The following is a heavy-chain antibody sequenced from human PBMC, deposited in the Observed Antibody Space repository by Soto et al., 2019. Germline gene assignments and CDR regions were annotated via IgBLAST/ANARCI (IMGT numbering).Heavy chain of an antibody. V-gene: IGHV4-39*07. CDR1: GGSISSSSYY. CDR2: IYYSGST. D-gene: IGHD3-10*01. J-gene: IGHJ6*03. CDR3: ARGRYYGSGRYYYYYYMDV. Sequence: SETLSLTCTVSGGSISSSSYYWGWIRQPPGKGLEWIGSIYYSGSTYYNPSLKSRVTISVDTSKNQFSLKLSSVTAADTAVYYCARGRYYGSGRYYYYYYMDVWGKGTTVTVSS.